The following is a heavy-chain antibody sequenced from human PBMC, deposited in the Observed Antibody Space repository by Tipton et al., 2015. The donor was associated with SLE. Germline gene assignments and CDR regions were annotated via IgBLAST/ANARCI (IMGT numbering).Heavy chain of an antibody. J-gene: IGHJ5*02. V-gene: IGHV3-48*03. CDR1: GFTFSNYE. D-gene: IGHD2-15*01. CDR3: ARDLGNMGVAAADH. CDR2: VNYGGNIR. Sequence: GSLRLSCAASGFTFSNYEMDWVRQAPGKGLEWVSYVNYGGNIRYYADSVKGRFFVSRDNGENSLYLQMNNLRAEDTAVYYCARDLGNMGVAAADHWGQGTLVTVSS.